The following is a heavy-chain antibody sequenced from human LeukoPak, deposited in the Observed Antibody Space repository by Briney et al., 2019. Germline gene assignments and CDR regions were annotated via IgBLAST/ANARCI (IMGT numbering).Heavy chain of an antibody. CDR2: IIPIFGTA. CDR3: ASAPLAARLSNYYYYYMDV. Sequence: AVKVSCKASGGTFSSYAISWLRQAPGQGLEWVGGIIPIFGTANYAQKFQGRVTITTDESTSTAYMELSSLRSEDTAVYYCASAPLAARLSNYYYYYMDVWGKGTTVTVSS. CDR1: GGTFSSYA. D-gene: IGHD6-6*01. J-gene: IGHJ6*03. V-gene: IGHV1-69*05.